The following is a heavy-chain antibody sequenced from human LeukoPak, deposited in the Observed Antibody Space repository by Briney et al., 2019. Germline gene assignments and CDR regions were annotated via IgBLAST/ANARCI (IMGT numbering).Heavy chain of an antibody. V-gene: IGHV3-23*01. D-gene: IGHD3-16*01. CDR2: ISGSGSTI. CDR3: ARVRTPAGGLS. J-gene: IGHJ5*02. Sequence: PGGSLRLSCAASGFTFSSYAMSWVRQAPGKGLEWVSAISGSGSTIYYADSVKGRFTISRDNAKNSLYLQMNSLRAEDTAVYYCARVRTPAGGLSWGQGTLVTVSS. CDR1: GFTFSSYA.